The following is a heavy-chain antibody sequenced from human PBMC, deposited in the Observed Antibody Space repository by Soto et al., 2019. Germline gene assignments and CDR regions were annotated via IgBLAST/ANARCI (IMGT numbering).Heavy chain of an antibody. CDR2: INHSGST. V-gene: IGHV4-34*01. CDR1: GGSFSGYY. D-gene: IGHD5-12*01. J-gene: IGHJ4*02. Sequence: PSETLSLTCAVYGGSFSGYYWSWIRQPPGKGLEWIGEINHSGSTNYNPSLKSRVTISVDTSKNQFSLKLSSVTAADTAVYYCASVSGYEGTLDYWGQGTLVTVSS. CDR3: ASVSGYEGTLDY.